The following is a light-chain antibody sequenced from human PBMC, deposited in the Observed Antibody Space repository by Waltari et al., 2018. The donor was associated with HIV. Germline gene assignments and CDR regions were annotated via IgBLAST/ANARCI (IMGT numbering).Light chain of an antibody. V-gene: IGLV3-1*01. CDR3: QAWDSDTYV. CDR2: QNK. Sequence: SYDLNQPPSVSVSPGQTASITCSAQQLGDKYASWYQQRPGQSPIVVIYQNKKRPSGIPERFSGSKSGNTATLTISGTQVTDEADYYCQAWDSDTYVFGTGTKVTVL. CDR1: QLGDKY. J-gene: IGLJ1*01.